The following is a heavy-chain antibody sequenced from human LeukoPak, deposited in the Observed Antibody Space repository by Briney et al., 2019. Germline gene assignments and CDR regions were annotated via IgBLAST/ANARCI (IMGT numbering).Heavy chain of an antibody. CDR3: ARHEGAVAETYYYGMDV. D-gene: IGHD6-19*01. V-gene: IGHV4-59*08. Sequence: SETLSLTCSVSGGSMSNYYWSWIRQPPGKGLDWIGYIYYRGSTNYNPSLRSRVTTSVDTSKNQFSLKLSSVTAADTAVYYCARHEGAVAETYYYGMDVWGQGTTVTVSS. CDR2: IYYRGST. CDR1: GGSMSNYY. J-gene: IGHJ6*02.